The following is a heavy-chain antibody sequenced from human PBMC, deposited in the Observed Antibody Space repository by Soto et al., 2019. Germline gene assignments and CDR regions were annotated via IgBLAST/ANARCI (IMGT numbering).Heavy chain of an antibody. J-gene: IGHJ4*02. CDR2: ISSGGSTV. CDR1: GFTFSSYA. V-gene: IGHV3-48*03. CDR3: ARDRAAGGY. D-gene: IGHD6-13*01. Sequence: GGSLRLSCAASGFTFSSYAMHWVRRAPGKGLEWVAYISSGGSTVHYADSVRGRFTVSRDNARNSLYLQMNTLRVEDTALYYCARDRAAGGYWGQGTLVTVSS.